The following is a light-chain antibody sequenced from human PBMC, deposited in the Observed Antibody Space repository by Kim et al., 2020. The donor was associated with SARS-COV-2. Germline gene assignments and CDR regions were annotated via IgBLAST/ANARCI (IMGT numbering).Light chain of an antibody. CDR1: QSVRSSY. Sequence: EIVLTQSPATLSLSPGERATLSCRASQSVRSSYLSWYQQKPGQAPRLLIYGASSRATGIADRFSGSGSGTDFTLTISRLEPEDFAVYYCQQCGSSPWTFGGGTKVDIK. CDR3: QQCGSSPWT. V-gene: IGKV3-20*01. J-gene: IGKJ4*02. CDR2: GAS.